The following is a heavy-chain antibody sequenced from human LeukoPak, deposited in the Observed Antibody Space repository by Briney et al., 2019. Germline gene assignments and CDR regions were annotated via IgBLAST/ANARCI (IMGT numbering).Heavy chain of an antibody. Sequence: GRSLRLSCAASGFTFDDYAMPWVRQAPGKGLEWVSGISWNSGSIGYADSVKGRFTISRDNAKNSLYLQMNSLRAEDTALYYCAKGQRDTIFGVVTCFDYWGQGTLVTVSS. D-gene: IGHD3-3*01. V-gene: IGHV3-9*01. J-gene: IGHJ4*02. CDR1: GFTFDDYA. CDR3: AKGQRDTIFGVVTCFDY. CDR2: ISWNSGSI.